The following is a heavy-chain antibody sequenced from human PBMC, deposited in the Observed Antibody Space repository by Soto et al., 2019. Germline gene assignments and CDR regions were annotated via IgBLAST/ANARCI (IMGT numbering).Heavy chain of an antibody. Sequence: SETLSLTCTVSGGSMSSYYWTWIRQPAGKGLEWIGRVYSSGGTHYNPSLKSRVTISLDTSKNQFSLRLLSVTDADTAVYYCARGQRFSDWFDPWGQGTLVSVSS. J-gene: IGHJ5*02. CDR2: VYSSGGT. V-gene: IGHV4-4*07. CDR3: ARGQRFSDWFDP. CDR1: GGSMSSYY. D-gene: IGHD3-3*01.